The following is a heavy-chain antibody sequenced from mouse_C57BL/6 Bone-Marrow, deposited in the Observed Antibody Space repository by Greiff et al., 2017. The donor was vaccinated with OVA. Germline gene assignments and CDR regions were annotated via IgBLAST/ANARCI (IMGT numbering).Heavy chain of an antibody. D-gene: IGHD2-1*01. CDR3: AREDGNWFAY. CDR1: GYTFTSYT. Sequence: QVQLQQPGAELVKPGASVKVSCKASGYTFTSYTMHWVKQRPGQGLEWIGYINPSSGYTKYNQKFKDKATLTADKSSSTAYMQLSSLTSEDSAVYYCAREDGNWFAYWGQGTLVTVSA. CDR2: INPSSGYT. J-gene: IGHJ3*01. V-gene: IGHV1S26*01.